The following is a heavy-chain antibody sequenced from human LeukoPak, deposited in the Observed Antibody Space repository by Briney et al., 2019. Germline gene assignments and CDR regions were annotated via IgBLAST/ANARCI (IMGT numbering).Heavy chain of an antibody. D-gene: IGHD6-13*01. CDR1: GGPISTYF. CDR2: VYYNGNT. J-gene: IGHJ5*02. V-gene: IGHV4-59*01. Sequence: PWETLSLTCTVSGGPISTYFWNWIRQPPGKGLEWIGYVYYNGNTHYNPSLKSRLTTSVDTSKNQFSLKLPSVTAADTAVYYCVRDRAAAGGWLDPWGQGALVTVSS. CDR3: VRDRAAAGGWLDP.